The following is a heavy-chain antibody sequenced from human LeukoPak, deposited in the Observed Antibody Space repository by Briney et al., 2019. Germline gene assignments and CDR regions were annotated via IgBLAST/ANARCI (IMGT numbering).Heavy chain of an antibody. D-gene: IGHD2-21*02. V-gene: IGHV4-34*01. CDR3: ARGRRALFVTAIHRHYFDY. J-gene: IGHJ4*02. CDR2: IHHDGST. Sequence: PSETLSLTCAVYGGSFSGYYWSWIRQPPGKGLEWIGEIHHDGSTNYNPSLMSRVTISVDTSKNQFSLDLTSVTAADAAVYYCARGRRALFVTAIHRHYFDYWGQGTLVTVSS. CDR1: GGSFSGYY.